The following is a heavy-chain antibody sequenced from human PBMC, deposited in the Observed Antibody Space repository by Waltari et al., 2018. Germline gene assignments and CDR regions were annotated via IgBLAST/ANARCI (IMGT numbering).Heavy chain of an antibody. D-gene: IGHD6-13*01. CDR2: ISSSSSYR. J-gene: IGHJ4*02. Sequence: EVQLVESGGGLVKPGGSLRLSCAASGFTFSSYSMNWVRQAPGKGLEWVSSISSSSSYRYYADSVKGRFTISRYNAKNSLLLQMNSLRADDTSVYYCARDGGIAAAGFDYWGQGTLVTVSS. CDR3: ARDGGIAAAGFDY. V-gene: IGHV3-21*01. CDR1: GFTFSSYS.